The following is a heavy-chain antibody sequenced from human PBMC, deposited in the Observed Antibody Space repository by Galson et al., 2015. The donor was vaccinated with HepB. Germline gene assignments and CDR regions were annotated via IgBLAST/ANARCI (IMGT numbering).Heavy chain of an antibody. CDR2: IIPIFGTA. CDR1: GGTFSSYA. V-gene: IGHV1-69*13. J-gene: IGHJ4*02. D-gene: IGHD5-12*01. CDR3: ARDLSFGGHGPFDY. Sequence: SVKVSCKASGGTFSSYAISWVRQAPGQGLEWMGGIIPIFGTANYAQKFQGRVTITADESTSTAYMELSSLRSEDTAVYYCARDLSFGGHGPFDYWGQGTLVTVSS.